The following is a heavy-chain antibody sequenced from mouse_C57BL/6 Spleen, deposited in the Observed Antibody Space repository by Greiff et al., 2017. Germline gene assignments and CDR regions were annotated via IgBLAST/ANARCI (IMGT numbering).Heavy chain of an antibody. CDR3: ARSIYYYGSSPYFDY. V-gene: IGHV1-84*01. Sequence: LVESGPELVKPGASVKISCKASGYTFTDYYINWVKQRPGQGLEWIGWIYPGSGNTKYNETFKGKATLTVDTSSSTAYMHLSSLTSEDSAVYFCARSIYYYGSSPYFDYWGQGTTLTVSS. D-gene: IGHD1-1*01. CDR1: GYTFTDYY. J-gene: IGHJ2*01. CDR2: IYPGSGNT.